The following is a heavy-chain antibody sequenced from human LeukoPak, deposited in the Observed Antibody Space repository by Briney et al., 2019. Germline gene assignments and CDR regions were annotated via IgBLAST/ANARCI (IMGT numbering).Heavy chain of an antibody. CDR2: IYSGGSP. D-gene: IGHD2-15*01. CDR1: GFTVSNNY. CDR3: TRFRRSAQSY. J-gene: IGHJ4*02. V-gene: IGHV3-53*01. Sequence: GGSLRLSCAASGFTVSNNYMSWVRQAPGKGLEWVSVIYSGGSPFYADSVKGRFTISRDNSKNTLYLQMNSLTAEDTAVYYCTRFRRSAQSYWGQGTLVTVSS.